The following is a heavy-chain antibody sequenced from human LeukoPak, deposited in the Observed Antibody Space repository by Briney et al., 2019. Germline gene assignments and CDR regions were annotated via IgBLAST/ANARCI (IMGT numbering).Heavy chain of an antibody. CDR3: ARGILRDYYDSSGFYHRGGVGY. Sequence: KPSETLSLTCTVSGGSISNYYWSWIRQPPGKGLEWIGYIYSSGSTNYNPSLKSRVTISVDTSKIQFSLKLSSVTAADTAVYFCARGILRDYYDSSGFYHRGGVGYWGQGTLVTVSS. V-gene: IGHV4-59*01. D-gene: IGHD3-22*01. CDR1: GGSISNYY. J-gene: IGHJ4*02. CDR2: IYSSGST.